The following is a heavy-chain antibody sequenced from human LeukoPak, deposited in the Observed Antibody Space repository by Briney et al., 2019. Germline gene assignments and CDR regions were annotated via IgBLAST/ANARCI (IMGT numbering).Heavy chain of an antibody. CDR2: ISDYIGDT. D-gene: IGHD6-13*01. CDR1: GYPFTSYG. Sequence: ASVKVSCKASGYPFTSYGISWVRQAPGQGLEWMGWISDYIGDTNYAQIFQGRVTMTTDTSTSTAYMELRSLRSDDTAMYYCARGGSSSTWKHRHFDYWGQGTLVTVSS. V-gene: IGHV1-18*01. CDR3: ARGGSSSTWKHRHFDY. J-gene: IGHJ4*02.